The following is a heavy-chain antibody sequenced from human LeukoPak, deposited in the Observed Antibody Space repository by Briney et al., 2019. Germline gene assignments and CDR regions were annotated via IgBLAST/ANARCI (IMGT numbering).Heavy chain of an antibody. D-gene: IGHD6-13*01. CDR2: ISGSGGST. J-gene: IGHJ4*02. V-gene: IGHV3-23*01. Sequence: GGSLRLSCAASGFTFSTYAMSWVRQAPGKGLEWVSAISGSGGSTYYADSVKGRFTISRDNSKNTLYLQMNSLRAEDTFIYFCAKALEQETVIALDSWGQGTLVTVSS. CDR3: AKALEQETVIALDS. CDR1: GFTFSTYA.